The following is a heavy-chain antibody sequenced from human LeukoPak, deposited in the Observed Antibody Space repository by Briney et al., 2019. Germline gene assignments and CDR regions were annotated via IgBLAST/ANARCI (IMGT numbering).Heavy chain of an antibody. J-gene: IGHJ4*02. CDR1: GFTFSSYW. Sequence: PGGSLRLSCAASGFTFSSYWMNWARQAPGKGLEWVASINHNGNVNYYVDSVKGRFTISRDNAKNSLYLQMSNLRAEDTAVYYRARDLNSGSFTSIDYWGQGTLVTVSS. V-gene: IGHV3-7*03. CDR2: INHNGNVN. CDR3: ARDLNSGSFTSIDY. D-gene: IGHD1-26*01.